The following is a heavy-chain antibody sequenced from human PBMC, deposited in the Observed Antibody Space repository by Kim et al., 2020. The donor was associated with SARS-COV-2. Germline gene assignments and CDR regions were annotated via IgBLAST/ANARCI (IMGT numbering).Heavy chain of an antibody. CDR3: ARALYPAFDI. V-gene: IGHV4-31*02. CDR2: ST. D-gene: IGHD3-16*02. Sequence: STYYNPSLKSRVTISVDTSKNQFSLKLSSVTAADTAVYYCARALYPAFDIWGQGTMVTVSS. J-gene: IGHJ3*02.